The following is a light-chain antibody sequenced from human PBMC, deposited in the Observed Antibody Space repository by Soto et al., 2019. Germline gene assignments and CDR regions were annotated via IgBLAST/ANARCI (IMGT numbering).Light chain of an antibody. J-gene: IGKJ1*01. CDR3: QQSNSSPWT. CDR2: DAS. CDR1: QDISRA. V-gene: IGKV1-13*02. Sequence: AIELTQSPSSLSASAGERVTITCRASQDISRALAWYQQKPGKAPEVLIYDASSLEGGVPSRFRGSGSGTDFTLTISSLQPGDFAVYYCQQSNSSPWTFGQGTKVEIK.